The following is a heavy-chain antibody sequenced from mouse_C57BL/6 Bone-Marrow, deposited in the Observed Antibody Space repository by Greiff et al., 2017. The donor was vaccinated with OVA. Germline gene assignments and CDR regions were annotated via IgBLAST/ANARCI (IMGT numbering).Heavy chain of an antibody. J-gene: IGHJ4*01. Sequence: QVQLQQPGAELVKPGASVKMSCKASGYTFTSYWITWVQQRPGQGLEWIGDIYPGSGSTNYNEQFTSTATLTVDTSSSTAYMQLSSLTSEVTAVYYCARGVIYYYSSRGLYYAMDYWSQGTSVTVSS. CDR2: IYPGSGST. CDR3: ARGVIYYYSSRGLYYAMDY. D-gene: IGHD1-1*01. CDR1: GYTFTSYW. V-gene: IGHV1-55*01.